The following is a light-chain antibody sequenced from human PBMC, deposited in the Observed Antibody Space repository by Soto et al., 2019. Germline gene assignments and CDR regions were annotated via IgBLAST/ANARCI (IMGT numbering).Light chain of an antibody. Sequence: EIVMTQSPLSLPVTPGEPASISCRSRQSLQHSNGYNYLDWYVQKPGQSPQILIYLAANRASGVPERFSGSGSGTDFTLKLSRVEAEDEGTYYCMQALQTPAFGQGTKVEIK. J-gene: IGKJ1*01. CDR3: MQALQTPA. CDR2: LAA. CDR1: QSLQHSNGYNY. V-gene: IGKV2-28*01.